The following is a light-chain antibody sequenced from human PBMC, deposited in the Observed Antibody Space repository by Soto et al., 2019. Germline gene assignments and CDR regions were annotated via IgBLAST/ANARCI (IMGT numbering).Light chain of an antibody. J-gene: IGLJ1*01. CDR3: SSYTSSSTYV. V-gene: IGLV2-14*01. CDR2: EVS. CDR1: SSDVGGYNY. Sequence: QSALTQPASVSGSPGQSITISCTGTSSDVGGYNYVSWYQQHPGEAPKLMIYEVSNRPSGVSNRFSGSKSGNTASLTISGLQAEDEADYYCSSYTSSSTYVFGTGTKVTVL.